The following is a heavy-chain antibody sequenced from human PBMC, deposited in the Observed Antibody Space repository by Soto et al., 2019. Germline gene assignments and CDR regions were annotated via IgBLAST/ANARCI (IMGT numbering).Heavy chain of an antibody. D-gene: IGHD3-22*01. J-gene: IGHJ1*01. Sequence: GGSLRLSCAASGFTFSSYAMSWVRQAPGKGLEWVAYIKQDGSEKIYADSLMGRFTISRDNAKNLVFLQMNSLRAEDTAVYYCARDRVESGYPEYFQHWGQGT. CDR2: IKQDGSEK. CDR3: ARDRVESGYPEYFQH. CDR1: GFTFSSYA. V-gene: IGHV3-7*01.